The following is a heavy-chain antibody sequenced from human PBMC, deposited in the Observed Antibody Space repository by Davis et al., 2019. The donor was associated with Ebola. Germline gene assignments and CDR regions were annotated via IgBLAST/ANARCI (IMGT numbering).Heavy chain of an antibody. Sequence: GGSLRLSCAASGFSFSTYWMSWVRQAPGKGLEWVASIKQDGSERYYVDSVKGRFTISRDNAKNSLYLQMNSLRAEDTAVYYCARDSFVILEWSEYYFDYWGQGTLVTVSS. CDR2: IKQDGSER. V-gene: IGHV3-7*03. J-gene: IGHJ4*02. CDR1: GFSFSTYW. CDR3: ARDSFVILEWSEYYFDY. D-gene: IGHD3-3*01.